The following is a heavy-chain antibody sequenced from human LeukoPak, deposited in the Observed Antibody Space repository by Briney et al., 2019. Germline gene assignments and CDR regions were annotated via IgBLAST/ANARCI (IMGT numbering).Heavy chain of an antibody. CDR1: GFTFSSYS. V-gene: IGHV3-48*01. J-gene: IGHJ6*03. Sequence: PGGSLRLSCAASGFTFSSYSMNWVRQAPGKGLEWVSYISSSSSTIYYADSVKGRFTISRDNAKNSLYLQMNSLRAEDTAVYYCARGNIVVVPAATFKNHMDVWGKGTTVTVSS. CDR2: ISSSSSTI. D-gene: IGHD2-2*01. CDR3: ARGNIVVVPAATFKNHMDV.